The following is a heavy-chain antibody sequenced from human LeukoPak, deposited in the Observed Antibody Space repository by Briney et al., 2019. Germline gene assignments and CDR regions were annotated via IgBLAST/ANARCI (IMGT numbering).Heavy chain of an antibody. CDR2: IYYSGST. V-gene: IGHV4-31*03. J-gene: IGHJ4*02. D-gene: IGHD4-17*01. CDR1: GGSISSGGYY. Sequence: SETLSLTCTVSGGSISSGGYYWSWIRQHPGKGLEWIAYIYYSGSTYYNPSLKSRVTISVDKSKNQFSLKLSSVTAADTAVYYCARANYGDLNYWGQGTLVTVSS. CDR3: ARANYGDLNY.